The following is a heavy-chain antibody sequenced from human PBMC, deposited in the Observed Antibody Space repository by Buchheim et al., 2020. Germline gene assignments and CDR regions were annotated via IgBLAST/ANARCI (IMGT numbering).Heavy chain of an antibody. CDR2: IYYSGST. D-gene: IGHD3-3*01. J-gene: IGHJ5*02. CDR1: GGSISSSSYY. V-gene: IGHV4-39*07. CDR3: ARVPHGRPYDFWSGYRWNWFDP. Sequence: QLQLQESGPGLVKPSETLSLTCTVSGGSISSSSYYWGWIRQPPGKGLKWIGSIYYSGSTYYNPSLKSRVTISVDTSKNQFSLKLSSVTAADTAVYYCARVPHGRPYDFWSGYRWNWFDPWGQGTL.